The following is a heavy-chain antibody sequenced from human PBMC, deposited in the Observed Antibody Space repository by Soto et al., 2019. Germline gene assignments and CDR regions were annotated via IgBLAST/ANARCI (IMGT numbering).Heavy chain of an antibody. CDR3: ARGDRAYYDILTGQGAFDY. CDR1: GGTFSSYA. Sequence: QVQLVQSGAEVKKPGSSVKVSCKASGGTFSSYAISWVRQAPGQGLERMGGITPIFGTAKHAQKFQGRVTITADESTSTAYMEMSSLRSEDTAMYYCARGDRAYYDILTGQGAFDYWGQGTLVTVSS. D-gene: IGHD3-9*01. J-gene: IGHJ4*02. CDR2: ITPIFGTA. V-gene: IGHV1-69*12.